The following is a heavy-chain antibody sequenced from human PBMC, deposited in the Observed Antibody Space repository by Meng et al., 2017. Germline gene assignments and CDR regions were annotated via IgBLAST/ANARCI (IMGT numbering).Heavy chain of an antibody. CDR3: ARDTGMMWLQIGYYFDY. Sequence: SETLSLTCTVSGGSISSYYWSWIRQPAGKGLEWIGRIYTSGSTNYNPSLKSRVTMSVDTSKNQFSLKLSSVTAADTAVYYCARDTGMMWLQIGYYFDYWGQGTLVTVSS. J-gene: IGHJ4*02. CDR1: GGSISSYY. D-gene: IGHD5-24*01. V-gene: IGHV4-4*07. CDR2: IYTSGST.